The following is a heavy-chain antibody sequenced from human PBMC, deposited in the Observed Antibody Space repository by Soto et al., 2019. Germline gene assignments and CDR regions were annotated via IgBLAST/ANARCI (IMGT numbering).Heavy chain of an antibody. Sequence: QVQLQESGPGLVKPSQTLSLTCTVSGGSVSSGDYYWNWIRQPPGKGLEWVGYIYYSGNTYYNSSLKSRVLISTDTSKKQFSLNLTSVTVADTAVYFCARLGHALDYWGQGTLVTVSS. CDR1: GGSVSSGDYY. CDR2: IYYSGNT. V-gene: IGHV4-30-4*01. J-gene: IGHJ4*02. CDR3: ARLGHALDY.